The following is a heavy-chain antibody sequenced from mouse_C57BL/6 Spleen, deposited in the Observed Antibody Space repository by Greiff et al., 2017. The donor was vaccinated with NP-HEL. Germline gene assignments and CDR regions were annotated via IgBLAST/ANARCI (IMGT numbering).Heavy chain of an antibody. CDR1: GYVFSSYW. CDR2: IYPGDGDT. D-gene: IGHD1-1*01. V-gene: IGHV1-80*01. J-gene: IGHJ4*01. Sequence: QVHVKQSGAELVKPGASVKISCKASGYVFSSYWMNWVKQRPGKGLEWIGQIYPGDGDTNYNGKFKGKATLTADKSSSTAYMQLSSLTSEDSAVYFCARTDYGSTNAMDYWGQGTSVTVSS. CDR3: ARTDYGSTNAMDY.